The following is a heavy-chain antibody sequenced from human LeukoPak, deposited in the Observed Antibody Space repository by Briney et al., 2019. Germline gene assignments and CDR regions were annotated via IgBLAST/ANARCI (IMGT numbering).Heavy chain of an antibody. CDR2: ISAYNGNT. V-gene: IGHV1-18*01. J-gene: IGHJ4*02. CDR3: ARGVGYYGSGSYYSY. CDR1: GYTFTSYG. Sequence: ASVRVSCKASGYTFTSYGISWERQAPGQGLEWMGWISAYNGNTNYAQKLQGRVTMTTDTSTSTAYMELRSLRSDDTAVYYCARGVGYYGSGSYYSYWGQGTLVTVSS. D-gene: IGHD3-10*01.